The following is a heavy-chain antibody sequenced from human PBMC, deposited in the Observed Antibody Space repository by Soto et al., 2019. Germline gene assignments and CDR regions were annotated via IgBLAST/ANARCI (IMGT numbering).Heavy chain of an antibody. D-gene: IGHD6-19*01. CDR3: ARSIAVAGGNDYYYYYGMDV. V-gene: IGHV4-39*01. CDR2: IYYSGST. Sequence: QLQLQESGPGLVKPSETLSLTCTVSGGSISSSSYYWGWIRQPPGKGLEWIGSIYYSGSTYYNPSLKSRVTISVDTSKNQFSLKLSSVTAADTAVYYCARSIAVAGGNDYYYYYGMDVWGQGTTVTVSS. J-gene: IGHJ6*02. CDR1: GGSISSSSYY.